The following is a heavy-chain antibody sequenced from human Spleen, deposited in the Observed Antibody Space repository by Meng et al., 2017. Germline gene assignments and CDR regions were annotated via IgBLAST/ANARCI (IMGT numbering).Heavy chain of an antibody. V-gene: IGHV3-7*01. CDR1: GFTFSSYW. D-gene: IGHD4-23*01. Sequence: GESLKISCAASGFTFSSYWMSWVRQAPGKGLEWVANIKQDGSEKYYVDSVKGRFTISRDNAKNSLYLQMNSLRAEDTAVYFCARDYGGNSGGYWGQGTLVTVSS. J-gene: IGHJ4*02. CDR2: IKQDGSEK. CDR3: ARDYGGNSGGY.